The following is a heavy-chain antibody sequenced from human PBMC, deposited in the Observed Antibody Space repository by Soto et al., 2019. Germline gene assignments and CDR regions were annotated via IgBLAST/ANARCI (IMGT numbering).Heavy chain of an antibody. CDR2: IRNKPNGYTT. J-gene: IGHJ4*02. D-gene: IGHD1-26*01. CDR3: TRGRRRGSEFDY. Sequence: PGGSLRLSCAASGFTFSDYYMDWVRQAPGKGLEWVSRIRNKPNGYTTEYAASVKGRFIISRDDSRSSLYLQMNSLRTEDTAVYYCTRGRRRGSEFDYWGQGTLVTVSS. CDR1: GFTFSDYY. V-gene: IGHV3-72*01.